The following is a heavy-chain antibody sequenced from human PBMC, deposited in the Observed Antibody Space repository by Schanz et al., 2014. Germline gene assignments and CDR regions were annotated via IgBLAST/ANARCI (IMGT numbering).Heavy chain of an antibody. CDR2: ILGLASTT. Sequence: EVQLLESGGGLVPPGGSLRLSCAASGFNFSDYAMCWVRQVPGKGLEWVSAILGLASTTYYADSVKGRFTISRDNSKNSLYLQMNSLRAEDTAVYYCARIGGSVFDYWAQGTLVTVSS. J-gene: IGHJ4*02. CDR3: ARIGGSVFDY. D-gene: IGHD3-10*01. CDR1: GFNFSDYA. V-gene: IGHV3-23*01.